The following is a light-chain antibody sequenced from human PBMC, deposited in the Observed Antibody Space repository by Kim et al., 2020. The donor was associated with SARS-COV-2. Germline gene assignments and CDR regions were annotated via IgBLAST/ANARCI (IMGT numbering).Light chain of an antibody. J-gene: IGKJ2*01. Sequence: HPTPISVRSSQSLGHSAGNTYLNWFQKRPVQSPRRLIYKVSNRDSGIPDRFRGSGSGTDFTMKINRVEAEDVRVYYCMQRTRWPYTFGQGTNLE. V-gene: IGKV2-30*02. CDR2: KVS. CDR3: MQRTRWPYT. CDR1: QSLGHSAGNTY.